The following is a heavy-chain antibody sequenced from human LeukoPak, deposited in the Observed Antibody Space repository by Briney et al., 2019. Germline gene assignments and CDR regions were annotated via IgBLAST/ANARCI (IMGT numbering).Heavy chain of an antibody. D-gene: IGHD6-13*01. Sequence: ASVKVSCKASGGTFSSYAISWVRQAPGQGLEWMGWISAYNDNTNYAQKLQGRVTMTTDTSTSTAYMDLRSLRSDDTAVYYCAKGPGAAAEYYYYYYYMDVWGTGTTVTISS. CDR1: GGTFSSYA. CDR3: AKGPGAAAEYYYYYYYMDV. J-gene: IGHJ6*03. CDR2: ISAYNDNT. V-gene: IGHV1-18*01.